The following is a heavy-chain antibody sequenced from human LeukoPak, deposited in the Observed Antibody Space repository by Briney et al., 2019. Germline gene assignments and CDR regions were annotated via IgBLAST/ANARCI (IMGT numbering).Heavy chain of an antibody. Sequence: GASVKVSCKASGYTFTGYYMHWVRQAPGQGLEWMGWINPNSGGTNYAQKFQGRVTMTRDTSISTAYMELSRLRSDDTAVYYCARAGYSSRGAEFDYWGQGTLVTVSS. J-gene: IGHJ4*02. CDR2: INPNSGGT. V-gene: IGHV1-2*02. D-gene: IGHD6-13*01. CDR1: GYTFTGYY. CDR3: ARAGYSSRGAEFDY.